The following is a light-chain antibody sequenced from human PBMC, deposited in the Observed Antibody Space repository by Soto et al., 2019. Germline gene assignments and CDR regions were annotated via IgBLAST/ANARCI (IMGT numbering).Light chain of an antibody. J-gene: IGKJ1*01. Sequence: DIQMTQSPSTLSAFVGDRVTITCRASQSISKWLAWYQQKPGKAPKLLIYDASSLESGVPSRFSGSGSGTDFTLSISSLQSEDFAVYYCQQYNNWWTFGQGTKVDIK. CDR3: QQYNNWWT. V-gene: IGKV1-5*01. CDR1: QSISKW. CDR2: DAS.